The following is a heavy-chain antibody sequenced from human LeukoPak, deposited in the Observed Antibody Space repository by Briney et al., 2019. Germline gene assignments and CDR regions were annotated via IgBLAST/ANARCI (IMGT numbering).Heavy chain of an antibody. CDR1: GFTFSTYA. CDR3: AKDGRGGDCTSASCTNWFGP. D-gene: IGHD2-2*01. Sequence: HAGGSLRLSCAASGFTFSTYALTWVRQAPGKGLEWVSTTGGSGGVTYYADSVKGRFTISRDNSKNTLYLQMNSLRAEDTAVYYCAKDGRGGDCTSASCTNWFGPWGQGTLVTVSS. J-gene: IGHJ5*02. CDR2: TGGSGGVT. V-gene: IGHV3-23*01.